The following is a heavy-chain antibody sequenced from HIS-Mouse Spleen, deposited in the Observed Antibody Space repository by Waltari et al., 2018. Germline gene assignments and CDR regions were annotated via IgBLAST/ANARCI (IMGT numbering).Heavy chain of an antibody. CDR2: IYTSGST. CDR1: GGSISSYY. V-gene: IGHV4-4*07. J-gene: IGHJ3*02. CDR3: ARDFHDFWSGYYGGDKKHDAFDI. D-gene: IGHD3-3*01. Sequence: QVQLQESGPGLVKPSETLSLTCPVSGGSISSYYWSWSRQPAGKGLEWIGRIYTSGSTNYNPSLKSRVTMSVDTSKNQFSLKLSSVTAADTAVYYCARDFHDFWSGYYGGDKKHDAFDIWGQGTMVTVSS.